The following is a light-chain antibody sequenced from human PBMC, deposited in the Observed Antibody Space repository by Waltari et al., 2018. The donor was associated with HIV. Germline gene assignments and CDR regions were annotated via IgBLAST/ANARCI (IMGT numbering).Light chain of an antibody. CDR3: PSYYSSNHDWV. CDR2: EDN. CDR1: SGRIASNY. J-gene: IGLJ3*02. V-gene: IGLV6-57*03. Sequence: NFMLTQPHSVSESPGKTVTNSCTRSSGRIASNYAQRYQQRPRSAPTTVMYEDNQRPSVVPDRFSVSIDRSPNSASLTISGLKTEDEADYCCPSYYSSNHDWVFGGGTKLTVL.